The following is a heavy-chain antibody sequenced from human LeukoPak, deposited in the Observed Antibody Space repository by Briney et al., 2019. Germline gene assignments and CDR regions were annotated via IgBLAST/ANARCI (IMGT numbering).Heavy chain of an antibody. J-gene: IGHJ5*02. V-gene: IGHV1-18*01. CDR3: ARVPVGNWFDP. Sequence: ASVKVSRKASGYTFTSYGISWVRQAPAQGLEWMGWISAYNGNTNNAQKLQGRVTTTTDTSTSIAYMELRSLRSDDTAVYSCARVPVGNWFDPWGQGTLVTVSS. CDR2: ISAYNGNT. CDR1: GYTFTSYG.